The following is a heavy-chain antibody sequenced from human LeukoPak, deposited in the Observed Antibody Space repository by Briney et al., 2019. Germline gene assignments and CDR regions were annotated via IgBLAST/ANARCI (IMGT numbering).Heavy chain of an antibody. CDR2: ISSSSSTI. Sequence: GRSLRLSCAASGFTFSSYSMNWVRQAPGKGLEWVSYISSSSSTIYYADPVKGRFTISRDNAKNSLYLQMNSLRAEDTAVYYCARERHYDSSGEIDYWGQGTLVTVSS. J-gene: IGHJ4*02. V-gene: IGHV3-48*01. D-gene: IGHD3-22*01. CDR1: GFTFSSYS. CDR3: ARERHYDSSGEIDY.